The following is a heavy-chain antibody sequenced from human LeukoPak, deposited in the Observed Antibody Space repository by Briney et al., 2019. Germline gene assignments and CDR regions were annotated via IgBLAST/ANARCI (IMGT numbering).Heavy chain of an antibody. CDR2: ISGSDGNT. D-gene: IGHD3-10*01. CDR1: GFTFSSYA. J-gene: IGHJ4*02. V-gene: IGHV3-23*01. Sequence: GGSLRLSCVASGFTFSSYAMSWVRQAPGKGLEWVSGISGSDGNTYNADSVKGRFSISRDNAKNSLYLQLNSLRAEDTAVYYCARDTYGSGSYYNAPLDYWGQGTLVTVSS. CDR3: ARDTYGSGSYYNAPLDY.